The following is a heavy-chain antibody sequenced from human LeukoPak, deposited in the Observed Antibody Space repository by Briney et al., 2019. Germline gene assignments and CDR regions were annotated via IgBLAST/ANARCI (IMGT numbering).Heavy chain of an antibody. V-gene: IGHV3-33*01. CDR1: GFAFSSYG. J-gene: IGHJ4*02. Sequence: GGSLRLSCAAPGFAFSSYGMHWVRQAPGKGLEWVAVIWYDGSNKYYADSVKGRFTISRDNSKNTLYLQMNSLRAEDTAVYYCARDRLGIAAAGTLDYWGQGTLVTVSS. CDR3: ARDRLGIAAAGTLDY. D-gene: IGHD6-13*01. CDR2: IWYDGSNK.